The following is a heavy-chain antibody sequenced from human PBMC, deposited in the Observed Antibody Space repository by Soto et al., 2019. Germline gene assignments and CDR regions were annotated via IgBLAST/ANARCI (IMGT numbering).Heavy chain of an antibody. D-gene: IGHD2-2*01. V-gene: IGHV1-8*01. CDR3: ARGRYCISTSCPDYYGMDV. Sequence: ASVKVSCKASGYTFTTYDINWVRQATGQGLEWMGWMNPNSGNTGYAQRFQGRVTMTRDTSISTAYMELSSLRSEDTAVYYCARGRYCISTSCPDYYGMDVWGQGTTVTVSS. J-gene: IGHJ6*02. CDR2: MNPNSGNT. CDR1: GYTFTTYD.